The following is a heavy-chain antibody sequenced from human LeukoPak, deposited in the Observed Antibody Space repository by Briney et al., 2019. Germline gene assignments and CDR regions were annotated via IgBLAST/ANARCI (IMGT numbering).Heavy chain of an antibody. D-gene: IGHD2-15*01. CDR3: AIPLGDSFYDLNFDY. J-gene: IGHJ4*02. CDR2: IIPIFGTA. CDR1: GGTFSSYA. Sequence: APVKVSCKASGGTFSSYAISWVRQAPGQGLEWMGGIIPIFGTANYAQKFQGRVTITADESTSTAYMELSSLRSEDTAVYYCAIPLGDSFYDLNFDYWGQGTLVTVSS. V-gene: IGHV1-69*13.